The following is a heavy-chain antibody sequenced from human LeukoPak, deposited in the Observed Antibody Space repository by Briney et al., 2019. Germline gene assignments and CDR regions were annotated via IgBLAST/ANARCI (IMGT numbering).Heavy chain of an antibody. V-gene: IGHV4-39*01. J-gene: IGHJ4*02. CDR2: IYYSENI. Sequence: SETLSLTCTVSGGSISSSSYYWGWIRQPPGKGLEWIGSIYYSENIYYNPSLKSRVTISVDTSKNQFSLKLSSVTAADATVYYCARTPRDGYNSPYFDCWGQGTLVTVSS. CDR3: ARTPRDGYNSPYFDC. CDR1: GGSISSSSYY. D-gene: IGHD5-24*01.